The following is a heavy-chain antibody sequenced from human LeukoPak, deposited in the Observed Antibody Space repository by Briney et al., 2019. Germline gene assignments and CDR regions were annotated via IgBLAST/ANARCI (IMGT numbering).Heavy chain of an antibody. Sequence: ASVKVSCKASGGTFSSYAISWVRQAPGQGLEWMGGIIPIFGTANYAQKFQGRVTITADKSTSTAYMELSSLRSEDTAVYYCARVSMVRGAHTPILGGYFDYWGQGTLSPSPQ. CDR2: IIPIFGTA. CDR1: GGTFSSYA. D-gene: IGHD3-10*01. V-gene: IGHV1-69*06. J-gene: IGHJ4*02. CDR3: ARVSMVRGAHTPILGGYFDY.